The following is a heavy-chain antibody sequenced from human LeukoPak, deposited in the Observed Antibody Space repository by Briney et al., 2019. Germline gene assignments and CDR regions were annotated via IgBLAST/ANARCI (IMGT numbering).Heavy chain of an antibody. J-gene: IGHJ4*02. Sequence: GGSLRLSCAASGFTFSSYSMNWVRQAPGKGLEWVSYISSSSSTIYYADSVKGRFTISRDNAKNSLNLQMNTLRAEDTAVYYCARADDYGDYASDYWGQGTLVTVSS. CDR3: ARADDYGDYASDY. CDR1: GFTFSSYS. V-gene: IGHV3-48*04. CDR2: ISSSSSTI. D-gene: IGHD4-17*01.